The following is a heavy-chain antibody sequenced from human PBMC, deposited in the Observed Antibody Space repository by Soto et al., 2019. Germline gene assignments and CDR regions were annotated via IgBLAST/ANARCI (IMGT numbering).Heavy chain of an antibody. CDR2: IYYSGST. CDR1: GASNSKYY. D-gene: IGHD3-22*01. V-gene: IGHV4-59*01. J-gene: IGHJ5*02. Sequence: PSETLSLTCTVSGASNSKYYWSWIRQPPGRGLEWIGYIYYSGSTNYNPSLKSRVTILVDTSKKQFSLKLSSVTAADTAVYYCARAYSYDRSGYYSFHPCGEGTLVTVS. CDR3: ARAYSYDRSGYYSFHP.